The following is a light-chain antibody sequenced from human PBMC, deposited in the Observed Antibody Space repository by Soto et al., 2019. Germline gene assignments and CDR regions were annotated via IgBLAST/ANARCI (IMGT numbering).Light chain of an antibody. V-gene: IGKV1-5*01. J-gene: IGKJ2*01. CDR1: QSISDW. Sequence: DIQLTQSPSTLSAYVGDRVNMTCRASQSISDWLAWYQQKPGKAPELLISDASTLATGVPSRFSGSGSGTEFTLTSSSLQTDDSATYFCQEYKTYAFGPGTKVDIK. CDR3: QEYKTYA. CDR2: DAS.